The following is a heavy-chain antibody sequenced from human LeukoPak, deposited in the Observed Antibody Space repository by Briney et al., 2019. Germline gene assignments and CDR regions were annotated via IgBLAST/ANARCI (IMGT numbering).Heavy chain of an antibody. CDR1: GGSISSYY. D-gene: IGHD6-25*01. CDR3: ARVHRLPEKYHYYYMDV. J-gene: IGHJ6*03. V-gene: IGHV4-4*07. Sequence: SETLSLTCTVSGGSISSYYWSWIRQPAGKGLEWIGRIYTSGSTNYNPSLKSRVTMSVDTSKNQFSLKLSSVTAADTAVYYCARVHRLPEKYHYYYMDVWGKGTTVTVSS. CDR2: IYTSGST.